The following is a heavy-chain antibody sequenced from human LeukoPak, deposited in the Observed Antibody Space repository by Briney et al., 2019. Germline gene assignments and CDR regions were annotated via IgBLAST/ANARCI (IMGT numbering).Heavy chain of an antibody. CDR3: ARDFASSWPTLPWYYGMDV. D-gene: IGHD6-13*01. V-gene: IGHV4-34*01. Sequence: SETLSLTCAVYGGSFSGYYWSWIRQPPGKGLEWIGEINHSGSTNYNPSLKSRVTISVDTSKNQFSLKLSSVTAADTAVYYCARDFASSWPTLPWYYGMDVWGQGTTVTVSS. CDR2: INHSGST. CDR1: GGSFSGYY. J-gene: IGHJ6*02.